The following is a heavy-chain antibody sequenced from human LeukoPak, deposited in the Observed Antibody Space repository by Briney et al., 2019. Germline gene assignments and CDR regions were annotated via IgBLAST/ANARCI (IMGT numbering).Heavy chain of an antibody. CDR1: GGSFSGYY. V-gene: IGHV4-34*01. CDR3: ARVPSGSYDY. D-gene: IGHD1-26*01. Sequence: PSETLSLTCAVYGGSFSGYYWSWIRQPPGKGLEWIGEINHSGSTNYNPSLKSRVTISVDTSKNQFSLMMSSVTAADTAVYYCARVPSGSYDYWGQGTLVTVSS. CDR2: INHSGST. J-gene: IGHJ4*02.